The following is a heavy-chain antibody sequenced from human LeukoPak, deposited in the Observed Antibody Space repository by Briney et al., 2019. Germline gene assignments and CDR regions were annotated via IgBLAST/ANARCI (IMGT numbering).Heavy chain of an antibody. CDR1: GYTLTELS. CDR3: ATGPFDYGSGSPFYWFDP. CDR2: FDPEDGET. V-gene: IGHV1-24*01. D-gene: IGHD3-10*01. J-gene: IGHJ5*02. Sequence: ASVKVSCKVPGYTLTELSMHWVRQAPGKGLEWMGGFDPEDGETIYAQKFQGRVTMTEDTSTDTAYMELSSLRSEDTAVYYCATGPFDYGSGSPFYWFDPWGQGTLVTVSS.